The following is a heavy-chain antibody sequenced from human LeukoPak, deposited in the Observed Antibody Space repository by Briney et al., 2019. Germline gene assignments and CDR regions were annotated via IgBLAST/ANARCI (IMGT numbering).Heavy chain of an antibody. CDR2: ISAYNGNT. D-gene: IGHD3-22*01. CDR3: ARVTRPGYYYDIGD. J-gene: IGHJ4*02. Sequence: ASVKVSCKASGYTFTSYGISWVRQAPGQGLEWMGWISAYNGNTNYAQKLQGRVTMTTDTSTSTAYMELRSLRSDDTAVYYCARVTRPGYYYDIGDWGQGTLVTVSS. CDR1: GYTFTSYG. V-gene: IGHV1-18*01.